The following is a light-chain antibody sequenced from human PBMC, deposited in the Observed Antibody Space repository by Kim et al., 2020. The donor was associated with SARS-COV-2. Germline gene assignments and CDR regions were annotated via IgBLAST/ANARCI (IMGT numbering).Light chain of an antibody. V-gene: IGLV2-18*02. Sequence: GQSVTITCTGTSRDIGSYLSVSWYRQPPGSAPKLIIFDVTVRPSVFPDRFSGSKSDTTASQTISGLQPEYEADYYCISYTLRTTWVFGGGTQLTVL. CDR2: DVT. CDR1: SRDIGSYLS. CDR3: ISYTLRTTWV. J-gene: IGLJ3*02.